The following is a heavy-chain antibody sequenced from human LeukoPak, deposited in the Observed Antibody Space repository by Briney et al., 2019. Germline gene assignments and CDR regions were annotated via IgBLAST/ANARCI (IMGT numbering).Heavy chain of an antibody. Sequence: PSETLSLTCAVYGGSFSGYYWSWIRQPPGKGLEWIGEINHSGSTSYNPSLKSRVTISVDTSKNQFSLKLSSVTAADTAVYYCARGIYMALDYWGQGTLVTVSS. CDR2: INHSGST. V-gene: IGHV4-34*01. CDR3: ARGIYMALDY. J-gene: IGHJ4*02. D-gene: IGHD3-10*01. CDR1: GGSFSGYY.